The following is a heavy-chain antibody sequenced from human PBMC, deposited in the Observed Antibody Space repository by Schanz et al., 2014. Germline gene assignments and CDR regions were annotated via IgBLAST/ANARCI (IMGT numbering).Heavy chain of an antibody. CDR2: IIPILDKT. CDR1: GGTFSSST. CDR3: AKVDRTRYYAMDV. J-gene: IGHJ6*02. Sequence: QVQLVQSGAEVKKPGSSVKVSCKASGGTFSSSTLTWVRQAPGQGLEWMGRIIPILDKTNYAQKIQGRVTMTADKSTSTVYMEVSGLRSEDTTVYYCAKVDRTRYYAMDVWGQGTTGTVSS. D-gene: IGHD3-9*01. V-gene: IGHV1-69*08.